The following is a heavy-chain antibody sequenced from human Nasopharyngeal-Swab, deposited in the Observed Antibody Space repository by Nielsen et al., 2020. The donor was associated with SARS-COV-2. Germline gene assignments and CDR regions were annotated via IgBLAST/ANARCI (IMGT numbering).Heavy chain of an antibody. Sequence: GGSLRLSCTVSGFTFSNYAMHWVRQAPGKGLEWVAVISYDGSNKYYADSVKGRFTISRDNSKNTLYLQMNSLRVEDTAVYYCARLGTESYHYYSLDVWGQGTTVTVSS. D-gene: IGHD1-1*01. CDR1: GFTFSNYA. J-gene: IGHJ6*02. CDR2: ISYDGSNK. V-gene: IGHV3-30*04. CDR3: ARLGTESYHYYSLDV.